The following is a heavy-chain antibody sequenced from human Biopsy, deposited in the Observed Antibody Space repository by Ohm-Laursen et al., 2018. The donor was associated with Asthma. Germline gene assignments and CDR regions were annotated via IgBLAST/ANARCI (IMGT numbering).Heavy chain of an antibody. Sequence: SLRLSCAASGFTFGDYWMSWVRQVPGKGLEWVANIKHDGSEKNHVDSLKGRFTISRDNAKNSLYLQMNSLRAEDTAVYYCVRTFHFWSPYHAEHYQLWGQGTTVIVSS. V-gene: IGHV3-7*01. D-gene: IGHD3-3*02. J-gene: IGHJ6*02. CDR2: IKHDGSEK. CDR1: GFTFGDYW. CDR3: VRTFHFWSPYHAEHYQL.